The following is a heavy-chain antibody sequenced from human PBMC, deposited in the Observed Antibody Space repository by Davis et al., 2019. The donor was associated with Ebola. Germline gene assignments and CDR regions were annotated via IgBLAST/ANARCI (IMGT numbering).Heavy chain of an antibody. CDR1: GYSFTSYW. D-gene: IGHD4-11*01. CDR3: ARFHSNYYYYYGMDV. Sequence: GESLKISCKGSGYSFTSYWIGWVRQMPGKGLEWMGIIYPGDSDTRYSPSFLGQVTISADKSISTAYLQWSSLKASDTAMYYCARFHSNYYYYYGMDVWGQGTTVTVSS. CDR2: IYPGDSDT. V-gene: IGHV5-51*01. J-gene: IGHJ6*02.